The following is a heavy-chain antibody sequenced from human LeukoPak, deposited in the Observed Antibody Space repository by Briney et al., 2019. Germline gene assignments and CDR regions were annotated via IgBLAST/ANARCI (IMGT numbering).Heavy chain of an antibody. CDR3: VLYSLGSPH. CDR1: GFSFSIYY. J-gene: IGHJ4*02. D-gene: IGHD3-10*01. Sequence: GGSLRLSCAASGFSFSIYYMHWVRQAPGKGLVWVSRINSDGTTTVYADSVRGRFTISRDNAKNTLYLRMNGLRAEDTAVYYCVLYSLGSPHWGQGTLVTVSS. CDR2: INSDGTTT. V-gene: IGHV3-74*01.